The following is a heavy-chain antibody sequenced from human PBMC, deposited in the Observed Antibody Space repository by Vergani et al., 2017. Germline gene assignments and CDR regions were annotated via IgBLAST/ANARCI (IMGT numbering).Heavy chain of an antibody. D-gene: IGHD3-3*01. CDR2: IWYDGSNK. J-gene: IGHJ6*03. CDR1: GFTFSSYG. Sequence: QVQLVESGGGVVQPGRSLRLSCAASGFTFSSYGMHWVRQAPGKGLEWVAVIWYDGSNKYYADSVKGRFTISRDNSKNTLYLRMNSLRAEDTAVYYCARDGYYDFWSGYYPTGDYYYYYMDVWGKG. V-gene: IGHV3-33*01. CDR3: ARDGYYDFWSGYYPTGDYYYYYMDV.